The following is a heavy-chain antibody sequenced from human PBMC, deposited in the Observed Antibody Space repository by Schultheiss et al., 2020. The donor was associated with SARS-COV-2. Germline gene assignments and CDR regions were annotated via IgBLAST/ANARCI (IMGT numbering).Heavy chain of an antibody. CDR1: GYSISSGYY. J-gene: IGHJ6*02. CDR2: INQSGGT. D-gene: IGHD6-19*01. CDR3: ARGSFRPGSGWYHRNNGMDV. Sequence: SETLSLTCAVSGYSISSGYYWGWIRQPPGKGLEWIGEINQSGGTNYNPSLKSRVKISVDTSKTQFSLNLRSVTAADTAVYYCARGSFRPGSGWYHRNNGMDVWGQGTTVTVSS. V-gene: IGHV4-38-2*01.